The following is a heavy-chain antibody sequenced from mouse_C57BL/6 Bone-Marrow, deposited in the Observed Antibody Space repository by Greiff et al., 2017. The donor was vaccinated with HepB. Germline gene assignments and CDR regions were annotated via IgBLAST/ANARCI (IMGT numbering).Heavy chain of an antibody. J-gene: IGHJ2*01. D-gene: IGHD2-1*01. Sequence: VQLQQSGAELVRPGASVKLSCTASGFNIKDDYMHWVKQRPEQGLEWIGWIDPENGDTEYASKFQGKATITADTSSNTAYLQLSSLTSEDTAVYYCTTGDGNYGYFDYWGQGTTLTVSS. CDR2: IDPENGDT. CDR1: GFNIKDDY. CDR3: TTGDGNYGYFDY. V-gene: IGHV14-4*01.